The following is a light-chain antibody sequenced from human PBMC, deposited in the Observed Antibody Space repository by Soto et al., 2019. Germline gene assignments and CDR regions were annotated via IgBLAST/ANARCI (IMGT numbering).Light chain of an antibody. J-gene: IGKJ1*01. CDR2: GAS. CDR3: QQYGSAPWT. Sequence: EIVLTQSPGTLSLSPGERATLSCRASQSVGSSHLAWYQQKPGQAPRLLIYGASSRATGIPDRFSGSGSGTDFTLTISRLEPEDFAVYDCQQYGSAPWTFGQGTKVEIK. CDR1: QSVGSSH. V-gene: IGKV3-20*01.